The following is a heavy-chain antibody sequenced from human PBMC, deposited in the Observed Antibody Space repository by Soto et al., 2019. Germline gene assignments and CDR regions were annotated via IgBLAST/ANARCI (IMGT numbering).Heavy chain of an antibody. CDR2: ISSSGSTI. D-gene: IGHD2-21*02. Sequence: EVQLVESGGGLVQPGGSLRLSCAASGFTFSSYDMNWVRQAPGKGLEWVSYISSSGSTIYYADSVKGRFTISRDNAKNSLYLQMNSLRAEDTAVYYCARVPTGTVVTPGAFDIWGQGTMVTVSS. J-gene: IGHJ3*02. CDR3: ARVPTGTVVTPGAFDI. CDR1: GFTFSSYD. V-gene: IGHV3-48*03.